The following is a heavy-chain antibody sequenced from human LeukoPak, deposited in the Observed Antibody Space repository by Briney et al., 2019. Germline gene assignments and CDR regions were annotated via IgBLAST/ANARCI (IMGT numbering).Heavy chain of an antibody. Sequence: SGTLSLTCAVYGGSFNDYYWTSIREPPGRGLERIVEINHSGSTNCTPSLKSRVTISLATSETQFSLKLTSVTAADTAVYYCARGLTFYGILTCLDSWGQGTLVTVSS. CDR1: GGSFNDYY. J-gene: IGHJ1*01. CDR2: INHSGST. V-gene: IGHV4-34*01. D-gene: IGHD3-9*01. CDR3: ARGLTFYGILTCLDS.